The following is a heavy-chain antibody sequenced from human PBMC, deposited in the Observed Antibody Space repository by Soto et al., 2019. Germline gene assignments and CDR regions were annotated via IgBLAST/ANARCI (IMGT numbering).Heavy chain of an antibody. J-gene: IGHJ3*02. Sequence: GGSLRLSCAASGFTFSSYAMSWVRQAPGKGLEWVSAISGSGGSTYYADSVKGRFNISRDNSKNTLYLQMNSLRAEDTAVYCCAKGTGRGNDAFDIWGQGTMVTVSS. CDR3: AKGTGRGNDAFDI. CDR2: ISGSGGST. V-gene: IGHV3-23*01. CDR1: GFTFSSYA. D-gene: IGHD1-26*01.